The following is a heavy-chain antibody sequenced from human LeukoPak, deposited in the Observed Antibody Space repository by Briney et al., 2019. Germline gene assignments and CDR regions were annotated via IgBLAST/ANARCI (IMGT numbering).Heavy chain of an antibody. D-gene: IGHD6-19*01. J-gene: IGHJ4*02. CDR1: GYALTELS. CDR3: ATDQDSSGWSVGYYFDY. V-gene: IGHV1-24*01. Sequence: ASVKVSCKVSGYALTELSMHWVRQAPGKGLEWMGGFDPEDGETIYAQKFQGRVTMTEDTSTDTAYMKLSSLRSEDTAVYYCATDQDSSGWSVGYYFDYWGQGTLVTVSS. CDR2: FDPEDGET.